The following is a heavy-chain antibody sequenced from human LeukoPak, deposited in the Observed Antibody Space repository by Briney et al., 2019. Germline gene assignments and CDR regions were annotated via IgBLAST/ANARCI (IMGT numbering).Heavy chain of an antibody. J-gene: IGHJ4*02. V-gene: IGHV4-39*01. Sequence: PSETLSLTCNVSGGSISSSSYYWGWIRQPPGKGLEWIGSISYSGSTYYNPSLKSRVTISVDTSKNQFSLRLSSVTAADTAVYHCARHYYDSSDYYPYYFNHWGQGTLVTVSS. CDR2: ISYSGST. D-gene: IGHD3-22*01. CDR3: ARHYYDSSDYYPYYFNH. CDR1: GGSISSSSYY.